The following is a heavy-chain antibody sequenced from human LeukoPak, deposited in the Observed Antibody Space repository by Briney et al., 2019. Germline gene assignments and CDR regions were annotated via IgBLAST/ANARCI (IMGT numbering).Heavy chain of an antibody. Sequence: PGGSLRLSCAASGFTFDDYTMHWVRQAPGKGLEWVSLISWDGGSAYYADSVKGRFTISRDNSKNSLYLQMNSLRTEDTALYYCAKEDAGKSNYYYGMDVWGQGTTVTVSS. V-gene: IGHV3-43*01. J-gene: IGHJ6*02. CDR2: ISWDGGSA. CDR3: AKEDAGKSNYYYGMDV. D-gene: IGHD6-13*01. CDR1: GFTFDDYT.